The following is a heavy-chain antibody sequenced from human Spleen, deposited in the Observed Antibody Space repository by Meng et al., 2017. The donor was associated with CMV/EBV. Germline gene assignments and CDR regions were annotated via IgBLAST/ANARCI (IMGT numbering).Heavy chain of an antibody. CDR3: ARDRYYDYVWGSYRPSDAFDI. CDR2: IRYDGSNK. CDR1: GFSFSSYG. J-gene: IGHJ3*02. V-gene: IGHV3-30*02. D-gene: IGHD3-16*02. Sequence: GGSLRLSCAASGFSFSSYGMSWVRQAPGKGLEWVAFIRYDGSNKYYADSVKGRFTISRDNAKNSLYLQMNSLRAEDTAVYYCARDRYYDYVWGSYRPSDAFDIWGQGTMVTVSS.